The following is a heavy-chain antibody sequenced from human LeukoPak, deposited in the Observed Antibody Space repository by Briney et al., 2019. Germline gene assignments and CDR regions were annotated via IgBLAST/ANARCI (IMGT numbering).Heavy chain of an antibody. Sequence: GGSLRLSCAASGFTFSSYAMSWVRQAPGKGLEWVSAIGGSGDNRYYADSVKGRFTISRDNSKNTLYLQMNSLRAEDTAVYYCAKALRVQWLLQTSGYFDLWGRGTLVTVSS. D-gene: IGHD3-22*01. J-gene: IGHJ2*01. CDR3: AKALRVQWLLQTSGYFDL. CDR2: IGGSGDNR. CDR1: GFTFSSYA. V-gene: IGHV3-23*01.